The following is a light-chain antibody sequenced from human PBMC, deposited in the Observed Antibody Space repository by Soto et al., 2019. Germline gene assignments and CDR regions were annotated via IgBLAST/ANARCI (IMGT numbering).Light chain of an antibody. Sequence: DIQMTQSPSTLSASVGDRVTITCRASQSISSWLAWYQQKPGKAPKLLIYKASSLESGVPSRFSGSGSGTEFTLTISSLQPDDFATYYCQQSNSYPLTFDGGTKVEIK. CDR1: QSISSW. J-gene: IGKJ4*01. CDR3: QQSNSYPLT. V-gene: IGKV1-5*03. CDR2: KAS.